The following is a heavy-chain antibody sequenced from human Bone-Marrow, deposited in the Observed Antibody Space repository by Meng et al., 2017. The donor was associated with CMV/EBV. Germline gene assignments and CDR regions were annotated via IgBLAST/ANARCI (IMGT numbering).Heavy chain of an antibody. CDR3: ARCPVDGATGYYYYYYGMDV. J-gene: IGHJ6*01. V-gene: IGHV1-8*01. CDR2: MNPNSGNT. Sequence: ASVKVSCKASGYTFTSYDINWVRQATGQGLEWMGWMNPNSGNTGYAQKFQGRVTMTRNTSISTAYMELSSLRSEDTAVYYCARCPVDGATGYYYYYYGMDVWGQGTTVTVSS. D-gene: IGHD4-23*01. CDR1: GYTFTSYD.